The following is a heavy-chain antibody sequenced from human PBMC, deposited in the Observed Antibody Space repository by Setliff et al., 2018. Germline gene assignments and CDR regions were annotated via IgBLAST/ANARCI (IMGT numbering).Heavy chain of an antibody. J-gene: IGHJ1*01. CDR2: VYYSGYT. Sequence: SETLSLTCNASGGSVSSTSHYWGWIRQPPGKGMEWIGSVYYSGYTYYNPSLQSRVTISVDISKNQFSMKLTSVTAADTAVYCCARVDFTMIQGVLCLWGEGTLVTVSS. CDR1: GGSVSSTSHY. V-gene: IGHV4-39*07. CDR3: ARVDFTMIQGVLCL. D-gene: IGHD3-10*01.